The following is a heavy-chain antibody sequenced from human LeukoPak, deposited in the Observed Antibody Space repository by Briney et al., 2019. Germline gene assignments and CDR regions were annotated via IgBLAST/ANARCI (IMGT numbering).Heavy chain of an antibody. CDR2: IIPIFGTA. J-gene: IGHJ6*03. CDR3: ARSGAAAVFYYYYMDV. CDR1: GGTFSSYA. V-gene: IGHV1-69*13. D-gene: IGHD6-13*01. Sequence: VASVKVSCKASGGTFSSYAISWVRQAPGQGLEWMGGIIPIFGTANYAQKFQGRVTITADESTSTAYMELSSLRSEDTAVYYCARSGAAAVFYYYYMDVWGKGTTVTVSS.